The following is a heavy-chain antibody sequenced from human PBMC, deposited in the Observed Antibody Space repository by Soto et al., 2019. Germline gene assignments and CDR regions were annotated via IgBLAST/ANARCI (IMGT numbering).Heavy chain of an antibody. CDR3: ARAMDAAMASKDNWFDP. D-gene: IGHD5-18*01. Sequence: QVQLVESGGGVVQPGRSLRLSCAASGFTFRSYNMHWVRQAPGKGLEWVAVISYDENNRYYTESVKGRFTISRDNCKNTLYLQVNSLRAEDTAVYYCARAMDAAMASKDNWFDPWGQGTLVTVSS. J-gene: IGHJ5*02. CDR1: GFTFRSYN. CDR2: ISYDENNR. V-gene: IGHV3-30-3*01.